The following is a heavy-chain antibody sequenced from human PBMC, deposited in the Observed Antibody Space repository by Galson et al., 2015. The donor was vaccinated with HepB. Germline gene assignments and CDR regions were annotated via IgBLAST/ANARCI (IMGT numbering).Heavy chain of an antibody. Sequence: SVKVSCKASGCTFTSYGISWVRQAPGQGLEWMGWISAYNGNTNYAQKLQGRVTMTTDTSTSTAYMELRSLRSDDTAVYYCARAGHLEWLSLFIDYWGQGTLVTVSS. V-gene: IGHV1-18*01. CDR2: ISAYNGNT. J-gene: IGHJ4*02. CDR1: GCTFTSYG. D-gene: IGHD3-3*01. CDR3: ARAGHLEWLSLFIDY.